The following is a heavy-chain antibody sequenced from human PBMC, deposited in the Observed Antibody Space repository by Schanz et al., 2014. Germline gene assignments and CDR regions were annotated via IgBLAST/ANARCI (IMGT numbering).Heavy chain of an antibody. J-gene: IGHJ6*02. CDR2: SSYDVSIK. CDR1: GFTFSSYA. V-gene: IGHV3-30*04. Sequence: QVHLVESGGGVVQPGRSLRLSCAASGFTFSSYAMRWVRQAPGKGLEWVALSSYDVSIKDYSDSVKGRFTISRDNSKDTLYLQMNSLRDEDTAVYYCARGPSRGTYYYGMDVWGQGTTVTVSS. D-gene: IGHD2-2*01. CDR3: ARGPSRGTYYYGMDV.